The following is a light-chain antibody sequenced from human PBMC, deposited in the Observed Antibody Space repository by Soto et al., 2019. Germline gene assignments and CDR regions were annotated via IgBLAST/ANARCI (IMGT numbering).Light chain of an antibody. CDR2: SNN. Sequence: QSVLTQPPSASGTPGQRVTISCSGSSSNIGSNYVYWYQQLPGTAPKLLIYSNNQRPSGVPDRFSGSKSGTSAFLAISGLRSEDEADYYCGAWDDSLSGPAFGGGTKVTVL. V-gene: IGLV1-47*02. CDR3: GAWDDSLSGPA. J-gene: IGLJ2*01. CDR1: SSNIGSNY.